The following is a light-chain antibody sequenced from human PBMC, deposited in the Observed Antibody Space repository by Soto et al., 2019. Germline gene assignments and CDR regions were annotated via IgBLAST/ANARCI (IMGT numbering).Light chain of an antibody. CDR2: EVS. CDR1: SSDVGGYNF. V-gene: IGLV2-14*01. Sequence: QSALTQPASVSGSPGQSITISCTGTSSDVGGYNFVSWYQQHPGKAPKLMIYEVSNRPSGVSNRFSGSKSGNTASLTISGLQAEDGADYYCRSYTTSSTVIFGGGTKLTVL. CDR3: RSYTTSSTVI. J-gene: IGLJ2*01.